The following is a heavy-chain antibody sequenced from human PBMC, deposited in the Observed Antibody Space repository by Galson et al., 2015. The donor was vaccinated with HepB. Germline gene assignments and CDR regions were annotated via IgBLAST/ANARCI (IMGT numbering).Heavy chain of an antibody. CDR2: IKQDGSEK. V-gene: IGHV3-7*03. CDR3: ARDLFGSGSSPFDY. Sequence: SLRLSCAASGFTFNRYWMSWVRQAPGKGLEWVANIKQDGSEKYYVDSVKGRFTISRDNAKNSLYLQMNSLRAEDSAMYYCARDLFGSGSSPFDYWGQGTLVTVSS. D-gene: IGHD3-10*01. CDR1: GFTFNRYW. J-gene: IGHJ4*02.